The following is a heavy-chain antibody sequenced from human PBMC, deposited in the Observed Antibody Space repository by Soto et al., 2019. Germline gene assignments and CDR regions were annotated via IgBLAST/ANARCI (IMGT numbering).Heavy chain of an antibody. D-gene: IGHD3-16*01. V-gene: IGHV4-30-4*01. CDR2: IYYSGST. J-gene: IGHJ6*02. Sequence: SETLSLTCTVSGGSISSGDYYWSWIRQPPGKGLEWIGYIYYSGSTYYNPSLKSRVTISVDTSKNQFSLKLSSVTAADTSVYSCARVNPLLGYVMEVWGQGTTVTVSS. CDR1: GGSISSGDYY. CDR3: ARVNPLLGYVMEV.